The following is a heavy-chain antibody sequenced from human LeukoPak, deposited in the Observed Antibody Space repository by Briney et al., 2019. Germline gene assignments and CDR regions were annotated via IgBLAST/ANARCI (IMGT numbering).Heavy chain of an antibody. V-gene: IGHV3-21*01. CDR2: ISSSSSYI. J-gene: IGHJ6*02. Sequence: GGSLRLSCAASGFTFSSYSMNWVRPAPGKGLEWVSSISSSSSYIYYADSVKGRFTISRDNAKNSLYLQMNSLRAEDTAVYYCARYSGSYYSLNYYYGMDVWGQGTTVTVTS. CDR3: ARYSGSYYSLNYYYGMDV. CDR1: GFTFSSYS. D-gene: IGHD1-26*01.